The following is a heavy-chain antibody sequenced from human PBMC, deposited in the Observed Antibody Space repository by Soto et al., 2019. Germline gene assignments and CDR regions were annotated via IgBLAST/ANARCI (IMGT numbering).Heavy chain of an antibody. D-gene: IGHD6-19*01. Sequence: ASVKVSCKASGYTFTSYGISWVRQAPGQGLEWMGWISAYNGNTNYAQKLQGRVTMTTDTSTSTAYMELRSLRSDDTAVYYCAREPLQEYSNGWGYYYYYMDVWGKGTMVTVSS. J-gene: IGHJ6*03. V-gene: IGHV1-18*01. CDR3: AREPLQEYSNGWGYYYYYMDV. CDR2: ISAYNGNT. CDR1: GYTFTSYG.